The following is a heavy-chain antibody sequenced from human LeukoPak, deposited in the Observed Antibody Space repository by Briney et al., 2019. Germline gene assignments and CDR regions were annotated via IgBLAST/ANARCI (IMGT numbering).Heavy chain of an antibody. CDR1: GFTVSSNY. D-gene: IGHD6-6*01. CDR3: ARAGPYSSSIAFDY. V-gene: IGHV3-53*04. Sequence: GGSLRLSCAASGFTVSSNYMSWVRQAPGKGLEWVSVIYSGGSTYYADSVKGRFTISRHNSKNTLYLQMNSLRAEDTAVYYCARAGPYSSSIAFDYWGQGTLVNVSS. CDR2: IYSGGST. J-gene: IGHJ4*02.